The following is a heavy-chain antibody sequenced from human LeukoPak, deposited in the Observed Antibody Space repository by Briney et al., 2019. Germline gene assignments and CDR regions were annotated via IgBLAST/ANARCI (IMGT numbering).Heavy chain of an antibody. V-gene: IGHV6-1*01. CDR1: GDSVSSNSAA. Sequence: SQTLSLTCVISGDSVSSNSAAWNWIRQSPSRGLEWLGRTYYRSKWYNDYAISVKSRITINPDTFKNQFSLQLNSVTPEDTAVYYCARGYYDSSGYTGGYFDYWGQGTLVTVSS. CDR3: ARGYYDSSGYTGGYFDY. CDR2: TYYRSKWYN. D-gene: IGHD3-22*01. J-gene: IGHJ4*02.